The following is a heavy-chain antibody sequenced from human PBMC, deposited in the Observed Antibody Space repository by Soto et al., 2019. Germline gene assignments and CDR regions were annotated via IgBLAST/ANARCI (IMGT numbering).Heavy chain of an antibody. CDR1: GYSFTSYW. D-gene: IGHD7-27*01. V-gene: IGHV5-51*01. CDR2: IYPGDSDT. CDR3: ARCLIGGPSYYGMDV. J-gene: IGHJ6*02. Sequence: PGESLKISCKGSGYSFTSYWIGWVRQMPGKGLEWMGIIYPGDSDTRYSPSFQGQVTISADKSISTAYLQWSSLKASDTAMYYCARCLIGGPSYYGMDVWGQGTTVTVSS.